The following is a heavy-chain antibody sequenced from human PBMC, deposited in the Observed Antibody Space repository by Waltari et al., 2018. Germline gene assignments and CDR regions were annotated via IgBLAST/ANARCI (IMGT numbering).Heavy chain of an antibody. J-gene: IGHJ6*02. Sequence: QLQESGPGLVKPSETLSLTCSVSGFSMTRSYWAWIRRPPGKGREWIGSVSHTGSPSSNPSLMRRVTISVDSSKNPFTMRLTAVTAADTAVYYCAGEKARYGFDVWGQGTTVTVSS. CDR3: AGEKARYGFDV. V-gene: IGHV4-38-2*02. CDR2: VSHTGSP. CDR1: GFSMTRSY.